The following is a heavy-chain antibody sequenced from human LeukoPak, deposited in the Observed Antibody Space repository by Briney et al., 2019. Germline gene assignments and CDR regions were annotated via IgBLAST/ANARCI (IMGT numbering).Heavy chain of an antibody. Sequence: SETLSLTCTVSGDSISNYYWSWIRQPAGKGLEWIGRIYTSGSTNYNPSLKSRVTISLDTSNNQFSLKLSSVTAADTAVYYCARRLEVVISHDAFDIWGQGTMVTVSS. CDR1: GDSISNYY. CDR3: ARRLEVVISHDAFDI. CDR2: IYTSGST. D-gene: IGHD3-22*01. V-gene: IGHV4-4*07. J-gene: IGHJ3*02.